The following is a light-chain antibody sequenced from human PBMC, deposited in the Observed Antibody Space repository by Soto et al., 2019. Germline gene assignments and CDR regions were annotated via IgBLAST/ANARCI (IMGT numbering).Light chain of an antibody. J-gene: IGKJ1*01. V-gene: IGKV1-5*01. CDR3: QQYHSYST. CDR1: QSISSW. Sequence: IQLTQSPSPLSASVGDRVTITWRASQSISSWLAWYQQKPGKAPKLLVSGSSTLESGVPSRFSGSGSVTEFTLTISSLQPDDFATYYCQQYHSYSTFGQGTKVDIK. CDR2: GSS.